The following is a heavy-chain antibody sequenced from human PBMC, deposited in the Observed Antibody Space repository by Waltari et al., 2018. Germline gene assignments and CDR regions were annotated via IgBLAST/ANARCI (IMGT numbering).Heavy chain of an antibody. J-gene: IGHJ5*02. CDR3: ATLSSGWS. V-gene: IGHV3-72*01. CDR1: GFTFSDQY. CDR2: TRNKAHSYTT. Sequence: EVQLVESGGGLVQPGGSLRLSCAGSGFTFSDQYMDWVRQAPGKGLEWVGRTRNKAHSYTTEDAASVKGRFTISRDDSKNSMYLQMNSLNTEDTAVYYCATLSSGWSWGQGTLVTVSS. D-gene: IGHD6-19*01.